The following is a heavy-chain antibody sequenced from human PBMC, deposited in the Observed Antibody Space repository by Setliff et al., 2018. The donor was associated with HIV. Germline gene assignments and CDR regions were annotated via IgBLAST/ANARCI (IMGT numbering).Heavy chain of an antibody. CDR2: MNPNSGNT. D-gene: IGHD5-12*01. J-gene: IGHJ2*01. CDR1: GYTFTSYD. CDR3: ASAPPDIVSTNDYWYFDL. Sequence: ASVKVSCKASGYTFTSYDINWVRQATGQGLEWMGWMNPNSGNTGYAQKFQGRVTMTRNTSISTAYMELSGLRSDDTAVYYCASAPPDIVSTNDYWYFDLWGRGTLVTVSS. V-gene: IGHV1-8*02.